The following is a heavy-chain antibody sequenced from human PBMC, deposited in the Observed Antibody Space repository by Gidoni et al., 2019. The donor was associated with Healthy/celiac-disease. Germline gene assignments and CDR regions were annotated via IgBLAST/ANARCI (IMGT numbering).Heavy chain of an antibody. CDR3: ARSFVDIVATAIDY. J-gene: IGHJ4*02. D-gene: IGHD5-12*01. Sequence: QVQLQESGPGLVKPSQTLSLTCTVSGGSISSGYYYWRWIRQPPGKGLEWIGYIYYSGSTYYNPSIKSRVTISVDTSKNQFSLKLSSVTAADTAVYYCARSFVDIVATAIDYWGQGTLVTVSS. V-gene: IGHV4-30-4*01. CDR2: IYYSGST. CDR1: GGSISSGYYY.